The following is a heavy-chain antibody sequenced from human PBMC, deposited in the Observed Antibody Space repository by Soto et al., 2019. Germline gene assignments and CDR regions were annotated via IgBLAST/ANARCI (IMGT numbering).Heavy chain of an antibody. D-gene: IGHD2-15*01. CDR2: ISAYNGNT. CDR3: ARSGYCSGGSCYPSPSRDGYNLAY. J-gene: IGHJ4*02. V-gene: IGHV1-18*01. Sequence: EASVKVSCKASGYTFTSYGISWVRQAPGQGLEWMGWISAYNGNTNYAQKLQGRVTMTTDTSASTAYMELRSLRSDDTAVYYCARSGYCSGGSCYPSPSRDGYNLAYWGQGTLVTVSS. CDR1: GYTFTSYG.